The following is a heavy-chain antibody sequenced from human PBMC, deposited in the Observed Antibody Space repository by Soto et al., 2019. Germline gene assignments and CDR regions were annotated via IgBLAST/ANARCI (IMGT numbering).Heavy chain of an antibody. Sequence: PSETLSLTCTVSVASISSYYWSWIRQPPGKGLEWIGYIYYSGSTNYNPSLKSRVTISVDTSKNQFSLKLSSVTPADTAVYYCARGDHRNSPGDYFDYWGQGTLVTVSS. J-gene: IGHJ4*02. CDR3: ARGDHRNSPGDYFDY. V-gene: IGHV4-59*01. CDR1: VASISSYY. CDR2: IYYSGST.